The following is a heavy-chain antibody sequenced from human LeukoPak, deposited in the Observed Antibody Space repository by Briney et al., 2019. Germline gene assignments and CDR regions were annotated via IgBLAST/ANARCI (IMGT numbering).Heavy chain of an antibody. CDR2: INHSGST. V-gene: IGHV4-34*01. J-gene: IGHJ6*02. Sequence: SETLPLTCAVYGGSFSGYYWSWIRQPPGKGLEWIGEINHSGSTNYNPSLKSRVTISVDTSKNQFSLKLSSVTAADTAVYYCARGRYCSSTSCYRGDYYYYGVDVWGQGTTVTVSS. CDR3: ARGRYCSSTSCYRGDYYYYGVDV. CDR1: GGSFSGYY. D-gene: IGHD2-2*02.